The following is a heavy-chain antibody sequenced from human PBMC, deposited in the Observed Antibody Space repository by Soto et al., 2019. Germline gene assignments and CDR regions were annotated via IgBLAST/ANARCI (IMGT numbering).Heavy chain of an antibody. J-gene: IGHJ6*03. V-gene: IGHV3-74*01. Sequence: GGSLKLSCATSGFTFSSYWMHWIRQAPGKGLAWVSLINSDGSSTSYADSVKGRFTISRDNAKNTLYLQMNSLRAEDTAVYYCARSTRDYYYYYYMDVWGKGTTVTVSS. CDR1: GFTFSSYW. CDR3: ARSTRDYYYYYYMDV. CDR2: INSDGSST.